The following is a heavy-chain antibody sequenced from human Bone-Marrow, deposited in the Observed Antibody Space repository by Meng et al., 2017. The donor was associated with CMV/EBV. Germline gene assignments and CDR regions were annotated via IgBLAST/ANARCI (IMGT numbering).Heavy chain of an antibody. D-gene: IGHD2-2*01. V-gene: IGHV1-69*10. Sequence: SVKVSCKASGGTFSSYAISWVRQAPGQGLEWMGGIIPILGIANYAQKFQGRVTITADKSTSTAYMELSSLRSEDTVVYYCAMGGIVVVPAAIPALRDYYYYYGMDVWGQGTTVTVSS. J-gene: IGHJ6*02. CDR2: IIPILGIA. CDR1: GGTFSSYA. CDR3: AMGGIVVVPAAIPALRDYYYYYGMDV.